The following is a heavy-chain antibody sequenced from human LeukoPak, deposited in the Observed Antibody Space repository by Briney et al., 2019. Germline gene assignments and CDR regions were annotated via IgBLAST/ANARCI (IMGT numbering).Heavy chain of an antibody. CDR2: ISGSGDNI. CDR3: ARSDCSYVSCYVLDY. CDR1: GFTFSRHA. V-gene: IGHV3-23*01. D-gene: IGHD2-2*01. J-gene: IGHJ4*02. Sequence: SGGSLRLSCAASGFTFSRHAMSWVRQAPGKGLEWVSAISGSGDNIYYADSVKGRFSISRDSSKNTLYLQMSVLRAEDTAVYYCARSDCSYVSCYVLDYWGQGAQVTVPP.